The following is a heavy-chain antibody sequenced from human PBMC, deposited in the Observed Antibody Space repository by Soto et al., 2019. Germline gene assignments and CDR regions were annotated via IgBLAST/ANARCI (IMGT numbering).Heavy chain of an antibody. Sequence: EVQLVESGGGLVQPGGSLRLSCAASVFTFSSYSMHWVRQAPGKGLEYVSAIDSNGGNTYYANSVKGRFTISRDNSKNTLYLHMGSLRVEDMAVYYCARVGSGYDYWGQGTLVTVSS. J-gene: IGHJ4*02. CDR2: IDSNGGNT. D-gene: IGHD5-12*01. V-gene: IGHV3-64*01. CDR1: VFTFSSYS. CDR3: ARVGSGYDY.